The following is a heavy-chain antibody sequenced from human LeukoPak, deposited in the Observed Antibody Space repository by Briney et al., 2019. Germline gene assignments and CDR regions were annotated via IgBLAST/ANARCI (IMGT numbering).Heavy chain of an antibody. D-gene: IGHD2-2*03. CDR1: GGTFSSYA. J-gene: IGHJ6*03. Sequence: ASVKVSCKASGGTFSSYAISWVRQAPGQGLEWMGGIIPIFGTANYAQKLQGRVTMTTDTSTSTAYMEPRSLRSDDTAVYYCARDGYRLSGYFYYMDVWGKGTTVTVSS. CDR3: ARDGYRLSGYFYYMDV. CDR2: IIPIFGTA. V-gene: IGHV1-69*05.